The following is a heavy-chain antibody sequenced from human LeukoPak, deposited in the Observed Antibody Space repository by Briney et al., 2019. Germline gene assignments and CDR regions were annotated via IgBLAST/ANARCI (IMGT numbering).Heavy chain of an antibody. Sequence: SETLSLTCTVSGGSISSSSYYWGWIRQPPGKGLEWIGSIYYSGSTYYNPSLKSRVTISVDTSKNQFSLKLSSVTAADKAVYYCARHLEGVTMIVAFDIWGQGTMVTVS. CDR2: IYYSGST. J-gene: IGHJ3*02. CDR3: ARHLEGVTMIVAFDI. CDR1: GGSISSSSYY. V-gene: IGHV4-39*01. D-gene: IGHD3-22*01.